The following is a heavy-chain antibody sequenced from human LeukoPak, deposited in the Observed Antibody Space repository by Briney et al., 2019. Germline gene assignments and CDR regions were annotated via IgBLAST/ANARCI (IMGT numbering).Heavy chain of an antibody. D-gene: IGHD6-19*01. V-gene: IGHV1-2*02. CDR2: INPNSGGT. Sequence: ASVKVSCKASGYTFTGYYIHWVRQAPGQGLEWMGWINPNSGGTNYAQKFQGRVTMTRDTSISTAYMELSRLRSDDTAVYYCARDGVIEQWPGNWFDPWGQGTLVTVSS. CDR3: ARDGVIEQWPGNWFDP. J-gene: IGHJ5*02. CDR1: GYTFTGYY.